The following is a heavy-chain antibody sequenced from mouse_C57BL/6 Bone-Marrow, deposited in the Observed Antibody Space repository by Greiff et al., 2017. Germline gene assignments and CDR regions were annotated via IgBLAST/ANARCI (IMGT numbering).Heavy chain of an antibody. CDR3: AKYSNYVGFAY. J-gene: IGHJ3*01. CDR1: GYAFSSSW. D-gene: IGHD2-5*01. V-gene: IGHV1-82*01. CDR2: IYPGDGDT. Sequence: VQLQESGPELVKPGASVKISCKASGYAFSSSWMNWVKQRPGKGLEWIGRIYPGDGDTKYNGKFKGKATLTADKSSSTAYMQLSSLTSEDSAVYFFAKYSNYVGFAYWGQGTLVTVSA.